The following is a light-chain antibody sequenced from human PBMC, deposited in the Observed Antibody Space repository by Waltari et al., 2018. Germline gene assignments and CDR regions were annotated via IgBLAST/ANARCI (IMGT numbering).Light chain of an antibody. V-gene: IGLV3-19*01. CDR3: YSRDSSGDVV. CDR1: SLSTYY. Sequence: SSELTQDPAVSVALGQTVRITFQGDSLSTYYVSWFHQKPGQAPALVIYGKNNRPSGIPDRFSASSSGRTASLTITGAQAEDEADYYCYSRDSSGDVVIGGGTKLTVV. CDR2: GKN. J-gene: IGLJ2*01.